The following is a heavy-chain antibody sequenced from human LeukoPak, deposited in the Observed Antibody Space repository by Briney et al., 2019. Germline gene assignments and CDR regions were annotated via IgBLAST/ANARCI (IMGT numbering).Heavy chain of an antibody. Sequence: GGSLRLPCAASGFTFSSYGMHWVRQAPGKGLEWVAFIRYDGSNKYYADSVKGRFTISRDNSKNTLYLQMNSLRAEDTAVYYCAKERDTAMVTIDYWGQGTLVTVSS. CDR1: GFTFSSYG. V-gene: IGHV3-30*02. J-gene: IGHJ4*02. CDR3: AKERDTAMVTIDY. D-gene: IGHD5-18*01. CDR2: IRYDGSNK.